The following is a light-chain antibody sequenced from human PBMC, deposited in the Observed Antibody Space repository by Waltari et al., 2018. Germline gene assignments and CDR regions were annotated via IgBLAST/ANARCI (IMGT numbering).Light chain of an antibody. V-gene: IGLV2-8*01. J-gene: IGLJ1*01. CDR3: SSYAGNYIYV. CDR2: AVT. Sequence: QSALTQPPSASGSPGQSVTISCTGTSGDIGTYDHVSWYQQPPGKAPTVIVYAVTKRPSGVPDRFSGSKSGDTAFLTVSGLQAEDEADYYCSSYAGNYIYVFGTGTEVTVL. CDR1: SGDIGTYDH.